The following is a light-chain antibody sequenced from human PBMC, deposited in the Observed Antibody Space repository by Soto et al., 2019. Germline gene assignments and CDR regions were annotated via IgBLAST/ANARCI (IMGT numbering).Light chain of an antibody. J-gene: IGKJ1*01. CDR2: GAS. CDR3: QQYNNWPLT. Sequence: ELVMAQSPATLSVSPGERATLSCRASQSVSINLAWYQQKPGQAPRLLIYGASTRATDIPARFSGSGSGTEFTLTISSLQSEYFAVYYCQQYNNWPLTFGQGTKVEVK. V-gene: IGKV3-15*01. CDR1: QSVSIN.